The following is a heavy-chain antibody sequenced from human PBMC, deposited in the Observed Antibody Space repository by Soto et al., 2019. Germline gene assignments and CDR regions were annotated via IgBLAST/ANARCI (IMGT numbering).Heavy chain of an antibody. V-gene: IGHV4-59*13. Sequence: SVTLSLTCNVSGGSISNFHLSWIRQPPGKGLEWIGYIYYSGNYYNPSLTSRVSMSLDKSKNQFSLHLKSVTAADTALYFCALGGYNYGRPFDFWGQGTRVTVSS. J-gene: IGHJ4*02. CDR3: ALGGYNYGRPFDF. CDR1: GGSISNFH. CDR2: IYYSGN. D-gene: IGHD5-18*01.